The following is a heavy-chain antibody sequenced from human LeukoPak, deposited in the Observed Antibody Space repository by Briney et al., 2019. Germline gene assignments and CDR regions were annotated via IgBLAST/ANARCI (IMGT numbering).Heavy chain of an antibody. CDR1: GFTFSSYW. D-gene: IGHD2-21*02. CDR2: ISYDGSNK. CDR3: ARDPTDCGGACVSFDY. V-gene: IGHV3-30-3*01. J-gene: IGHJ4*02. Sequence: GGSLRLSCAASGFTFSSYWMSWVRQAPGKGLEWVAVISYDGSNKYYADSVKGRFTISRDNSKNTLYLQMNSLRAEDTAVYYCARDPTDCGGACVSFDYWGQGTLVTVSS.